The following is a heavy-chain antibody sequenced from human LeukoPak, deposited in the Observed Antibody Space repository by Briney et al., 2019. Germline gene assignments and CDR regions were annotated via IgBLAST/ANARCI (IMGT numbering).Heavy chain of an antibody. CDR2: ISCDGSNK. CDR3: AKLMSPGGKLLWFGEVEYGMDV. CDR1: GFTFSSYG. V-gene: IGHV3-30*18. D-gene: IGHD3-10*01. J-gene: IGHJ6*04. Sequence: PGRSLRLSCAASGFTFSSYGMHWVRQAPGKGLEWVAVISCDGSNKYYANSVKGRFTISRDNSKNTLYLQMNSLRAEDTAVYYCAKLMSPGGKLLWFGEVEYGMDVWGKGTTVTVSS.